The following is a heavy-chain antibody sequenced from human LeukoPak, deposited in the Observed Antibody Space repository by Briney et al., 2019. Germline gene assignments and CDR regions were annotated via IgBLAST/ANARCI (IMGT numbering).Heavy chain of an antibody. CDR2: IKSKTDGGTT. Sequence: GGSLRLSCAASGFTFSSYAMSWVRQAPGKGLEWVGRIKSKTDGGTTDYAAPVKGRFTISRDDSKNTLYLQMNSLKTEDTAVYYCTTDPMTTVTTYYYYGMDVWGQGTTVTVSS. CDR1: GFTFSSYA. CDR3: TTDPMTTVTTYYYYGMDV. J-gene: IGHJ6*02. D-gene: IGHD4-17*01. V-gene: IGHV3-15*01.